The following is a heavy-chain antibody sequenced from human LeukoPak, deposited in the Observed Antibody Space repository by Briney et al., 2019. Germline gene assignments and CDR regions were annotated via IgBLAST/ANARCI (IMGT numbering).Heavy chain of an antibody. D-gene: IGHD3-22*01. J-gene: IGHJ4*02. V-gene: IGHV4-61*02. CDR1: GGSISSGSYY. CDR3: AREGNGYYDSSGYYDY. CDR2: IYTSGST. Sequence: SETLSLTCTVSGGSISSGSYYWSWIRQPAGTGLEWIGRIYTSGSTNYNPSLRSRVTISVDTSKNQFSLKLSSVTAADTAVYYCAREGNGYYDSSGYYDYWGQGTLVTVSS.